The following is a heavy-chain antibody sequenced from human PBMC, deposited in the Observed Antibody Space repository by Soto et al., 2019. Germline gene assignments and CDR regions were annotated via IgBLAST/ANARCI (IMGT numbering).Heavy chain of an antibody. D-gene: IGHD2-21*01. J-gene: IGHJ5*01. V-gene: IGHV1-18*01. CDR1: GYTFTSYG. CDR3: VRDMWSRSAPNTCFDS. Sequence: ASVKVSCKASGYTFTSYGIIWVRQAPGQGLEWMGYISPNSGATTYAQNLQGRLTLTTDTSTSTAYMELRSLSSDDTAIYYCVRDMWSRSAPNTCFDSWGLGALVPVSS. CDR2: ISPNSGAT.